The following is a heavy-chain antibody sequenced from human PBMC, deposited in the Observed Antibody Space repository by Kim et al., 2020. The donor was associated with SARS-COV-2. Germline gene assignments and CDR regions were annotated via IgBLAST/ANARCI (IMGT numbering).Heavy chain of an antibody. V-gene: IGHV4-30-4*01. CDR2: IYYSGST. CDR1: GGSISSGDYY. Sequence: SETLSLTCTVSGGSISSGDYYWSWLRQPPGKGLEWIGYIYYSGSTYYNPSLKSRVTISVDTSKNQFSLKLSSVTAADTAVYYCARFRQSVVPAAMYFDYWGQGTLVTVSS. J-gene: IGHJ4*02. D-gene: IGHD2-2*01. CDR3: ARFRQSVVPAAMYFDY.